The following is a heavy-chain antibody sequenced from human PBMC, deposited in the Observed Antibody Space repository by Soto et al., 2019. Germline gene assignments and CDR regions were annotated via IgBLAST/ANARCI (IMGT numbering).Heavy chain of an antibody. J-gene: IGHJ6*02. D-gene: IGHD3-9*01. CDR1: GYSFSSYW. Sequence: GESLKISCKSSGYSFSSYWIAWVRLMPGKGLEWMGSIYPDDSDTKYSPSFQGQVTISADKSISAAYLQWSSLKASDTAIYYCARNSLTGYYHSSYRMDVWGQGPTVTVSS. CDR3: ARNSLTGYYHSSYRMDV. CDR2: IYPDDSDT. V-gene: IGHV5-51*01.